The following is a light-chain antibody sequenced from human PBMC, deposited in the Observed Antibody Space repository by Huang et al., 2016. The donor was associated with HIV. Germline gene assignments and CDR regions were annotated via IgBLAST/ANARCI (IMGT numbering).Light chain of an antibody. V-gene: IGKV3-15*01. CDR3: QQYNNWPPVT. CDR2: GAS. CDR1: QNINSN. J-gene: IGKJ2*01. Sequence: EVVMTQSPATLSVSPGERATLSCRASQNINSNLAWYQQKPVQTPRLLIYGASTRATGIPARFSGSGSGTEFTLTISSLQSEDFAVYYCQQYNNWPPVTFGQGTKLEIK.